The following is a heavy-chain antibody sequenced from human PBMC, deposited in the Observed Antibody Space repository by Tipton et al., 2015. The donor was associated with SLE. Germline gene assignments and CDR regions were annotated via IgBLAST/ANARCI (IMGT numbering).Heavy chain of an antibody. CDR3: ARGGGSYYDY. CDR2: IYSSGST. D-gene: IGHD1-26*01. CDR1: GDSITSGNYY. Sequence: TLSLTCTVSGDSITSGNYYWYWIRQPAGKGLEWIGRIYSSGSTIYNPSLKSRLTLSLDTSKNQFSLRVRSVTAADTAVYYCARGGGSYYDYWGQGTLVTVSS. J-gene: IGHJ4*02. V-gene: IGHV4-61*02.